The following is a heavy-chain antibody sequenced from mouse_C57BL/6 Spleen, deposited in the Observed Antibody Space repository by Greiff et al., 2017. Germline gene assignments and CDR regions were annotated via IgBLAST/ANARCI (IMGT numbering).Heavy chain of an antibody. CDR1: GFTFSSYA. D-gene: IGHD2-3*01. J-gene: IGHJ2*01. CDR3: ARGGDDGYYEDY. V-gene: IGHV5-4*01. Sequence: EVQRVESGGGLVKPGGSLKLSCAASGFTFSSYAMSWVRQTPEKRLEWVATISDGGSYTYYPDNVKGRFTISRDNAKNNLYLQMSHLKSEDTAMYYCARGGDDGYYEDYWGQGTTLTVSS. CDR2: ISDGGSYT.